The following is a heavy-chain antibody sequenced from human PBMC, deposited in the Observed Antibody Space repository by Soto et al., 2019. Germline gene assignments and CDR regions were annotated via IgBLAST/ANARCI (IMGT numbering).Heavy chain of an antibody. CDR1: GGTFSSYT. J-gene: IGHJ4*02. Sequence: QVQRVQSGAEVKKPGSSVKVSCKASGGTFSSYTISWVRQAPGQGLEWMGRIIPILGIANYPQKFQGRVTSHADKSTSTAYMELSSLRSEDTAVYYCAGDYGDYGYYFDYWGQGTLVTVSS. CDR2: IIPILGIA. D-gene: IGHD4-17*01. CDR3: AGDYGDYGYYFDY. V-gene: IGHV1-69*08.